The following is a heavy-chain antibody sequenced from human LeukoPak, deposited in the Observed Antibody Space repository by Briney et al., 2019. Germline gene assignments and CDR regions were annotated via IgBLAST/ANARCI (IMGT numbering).Heavy chain of an antibody. CDR1: GGSISSYY. CDR3: ARAHHGSSGYYYVRWFDP. Sequence: PSETLSLTCTVSGGSISSYYWSWIRQPPGKGLEWIGYIYYSGSTNYNPSLKSRVTISVDTSKNQFSLKLSSVTAAGTAVYYCARAHHGSSGYYYVRWFDPWGQGTLVTVSS. CDR2: IYYSGST. D-gene: IGHD3-22*01. V-gene: IGHV4-59*01. J-gene: IGHJ5*02.